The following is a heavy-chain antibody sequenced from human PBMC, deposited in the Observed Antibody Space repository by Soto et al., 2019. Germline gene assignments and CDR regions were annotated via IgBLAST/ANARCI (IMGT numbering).Heavy chain of an antibody. CDR3: ARGISSYYDFWSGYQPLED. V-gene: IGHV1-3*01. CDR2: INAGNGNT. Sequence: ASVKVSCKASGYTFTSYAMHWVRQAPGQRLEWMGWINAGNGNTKYSQKFQGRVTITRDTSASTAYMELSSLRSEDTAVYYCARGISSYYDFWSGYQPLEDWGQGTLVTVS. J-gene: IGHJ4*02. D-gene: IGHD3-3*01. CDR1: GYTFTSYA.